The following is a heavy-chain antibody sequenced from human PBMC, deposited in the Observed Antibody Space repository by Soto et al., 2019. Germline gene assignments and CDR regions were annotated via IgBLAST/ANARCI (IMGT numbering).Heavy chain of an antibody. Sequence: SETLSLTCTVSGGSLGSYFWSWVRQPPGKGLEWIGEINHSGSTNYNPSLKSRVTISVDTSKNQFSLKLSSVTAADTAVYYCARQPMDSGYFYYYYYGMDVWGQGTTVTVSS. CDR1: GGSLGSYF. J-gene: IGHJ6*02. CDR3: ARQPMDSGYFYYYYYGMDV. D-gene: IGHD3-22*01. V-gene: IGHV4-34*01. CDR2: INHSGST.